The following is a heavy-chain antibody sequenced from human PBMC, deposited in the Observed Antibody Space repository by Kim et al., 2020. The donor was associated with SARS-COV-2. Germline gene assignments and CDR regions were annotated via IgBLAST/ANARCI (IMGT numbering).Heavy chain of an antibody. D-gene: IGHD2-2*03. J-gene: IGHJ6*02. V-gene: IGHV1-18*01. Sequence: ASVKVSCKASGYTFTSYGISWVRQAPGQGLEWMGWISPYNGNTNYAQKLQGRVTMTTDTSTSTAYMELRSLKSDDTAVYYCSREMDIVVLRDPNMMDVWGQGTTVTVSS. CDR2: ISPYNGNT. CDR3: SREMDIVVLRDPNMMDV. CDR1: GYTFTSYG.